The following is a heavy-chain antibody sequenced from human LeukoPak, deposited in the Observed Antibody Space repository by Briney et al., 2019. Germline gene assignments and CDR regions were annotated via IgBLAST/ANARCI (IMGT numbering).Heavy chain of an antibody. CDR2: INPNSGGT. CDR3: ARDTGSYCSSTSCSGPYNWFDP. Sequence: GASVTVSCMASGYTFTGYYMHWVRQGPGQGLEWRGWINPNSGGTNYAQKFQGRVTMTRDTSISTAYMELSRLRSDDTAVYYCARDTGSYCSSTSCSGPYNWFDPWGQGTLVTVCS. CDR1: GYTFTGYY. J-gene: IGHJ5*02. V-gene: IGHV1-2*02. D-gene: IGHD2-2*01.